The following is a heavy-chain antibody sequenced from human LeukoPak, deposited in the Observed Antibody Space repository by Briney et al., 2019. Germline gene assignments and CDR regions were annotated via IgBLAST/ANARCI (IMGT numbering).Heavy chain of an antibody. V-gene: IGHV3-48*01. CDR2: ITSSSTI. Sequence: PGGSLRLSCAASGFTFSNYNMNWVRQAPGKGLEWVSHITSSSTIYYADSVKGRFTISRDNAKNSLYLQMNSLRAEDTAVYYCVRDPEALDYWGQGTQVTVSS. J-gene: IGHJ4*02. CDR1: GFTFSNYN. CDR3: VRDPEALDY.